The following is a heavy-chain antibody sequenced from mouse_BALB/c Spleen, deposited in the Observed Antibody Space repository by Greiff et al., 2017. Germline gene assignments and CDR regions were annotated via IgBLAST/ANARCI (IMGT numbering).Heavy chain of an antibody. D-gene: IGHD2-1*01. CDR2: ISYSGST. V-gene: IGHV3-8*02. Sequence: EVQVVESGPSLVKPSQTLSLTCSVTGDSITSGYWNWIRKFPGNKLEYMGYISYSGSTYYNPSLKSRISITRDTSKNQYYLQLNSVTTEDTATYYCARYQRGNYLYYYAMDYWGQGTSVTVSS. CDR3: ARYQRGNYLYYYAMDY. J-gene: IGHJ4*01. CDR1: GDSITSGY.